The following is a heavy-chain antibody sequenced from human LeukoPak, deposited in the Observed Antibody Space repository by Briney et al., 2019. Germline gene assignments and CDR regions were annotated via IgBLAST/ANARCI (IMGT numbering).Heavy chain of an antibody. CDR3: AATLTVTTGSTYYGMDV. V-gene: IGHV1-58*01. J-gene: IGHJ6*02. Sequence: SVKVSCKASGFSFATSAVQWVRQARGQRLEWIGWIVVGSSHTNYAQKFQDRVTITRDMSTTTAYMELSSLRSEDTAVYYCAATLTVTTGSTYYGMDVWGQGITVTVSS. CDR2: IVVGSSHT. D-gene: IGHD4-17*01. CDR1: GFSFATSA.